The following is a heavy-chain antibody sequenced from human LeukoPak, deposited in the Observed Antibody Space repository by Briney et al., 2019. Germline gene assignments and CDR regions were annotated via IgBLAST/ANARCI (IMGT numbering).Heavy chain of an antibody. Sequence: SETLSLTCTVSGGSISSYFCSWIRQPPGKGLEWIGYIYYSGSTNYNPSLKSRVTISVDTSNNQFSLKLTSVTAADTAVYYCARERGYCSSTSCYALVGYFDYWGQGTLVTVSS. CDR3: ARERGYCSSTSCYALVGYFDY. CDR1: GGSISSYF. CDR2: IYYSGST. J-gene: IGHJ4*02. D-gene: IGHD2-2*01. V-gene: IGHV4-59*01.